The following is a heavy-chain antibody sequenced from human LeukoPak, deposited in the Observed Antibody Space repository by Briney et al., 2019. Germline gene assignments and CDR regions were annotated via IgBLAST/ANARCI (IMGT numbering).Heavy chain of an antibody. D-gene: IGHD2-21*02. Sequence: GGSLRLSCAASGFTFSSYSMNLVRQAPGKGLEWVSSISSSSSYIYYADSVKGRFTISRDNAKNSLYLQMDSLRAEDTAVYYCARRRSVTAVDYWGQGTLVTVSS. CDR2: ISSSSSYI. CDR3: ARRRSVTAVDY. V-gene: IGHV3-21*01. J-gene: IGHJ4*02. CDR1: GFTFSSYS.